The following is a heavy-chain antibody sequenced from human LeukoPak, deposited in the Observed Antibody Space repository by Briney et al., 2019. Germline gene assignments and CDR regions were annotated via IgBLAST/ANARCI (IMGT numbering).Heavy chain of an antibody. CDR1: GGSISSYY. CDR2: IYYSGST. Sequence: SETLSLTCTVSGGSISSYYWSWIRPPPRKGLEWIGYIYYSGSTNYNPSLKSRVTISVDTSKNQFSLKLSSVTAADTAVYYCARSSQATVTRRGFDYWGQGTLVTVSS. D-gene: IGHD4-11*01. CDR3: ARSSQATVTRRGFDY. J-gene: IGHJ4*02. V-gene: IGHV4-59*01.